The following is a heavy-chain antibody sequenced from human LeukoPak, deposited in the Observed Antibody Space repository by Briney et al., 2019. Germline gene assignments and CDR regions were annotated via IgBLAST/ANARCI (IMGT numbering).Heavy chain of an antibody. CDR3: ARDSYDILTGYL. V-gene: IGHV4-38-2*02. J-gene: IGHJ3*01. CDR2: IYYSGST. Sequence: SETLSLTCTVSGYSISSGYYWGWIRQPPGKGLEWIGSIYYSGSTYYNPSLKSRVTISVDTSKNQFSLKLSSVTAADTAVYYCARDSYDILTGYLWGQGTMVTVSS. CDR1: GYSISSGYY. D-gene: IGHD3-9*01.